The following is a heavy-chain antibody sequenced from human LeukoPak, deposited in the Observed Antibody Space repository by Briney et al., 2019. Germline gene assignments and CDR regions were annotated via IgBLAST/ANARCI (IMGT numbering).Heavy chain of an antibody. CDR3: ARDGYTYGFDY. V-gene: IGHV1-46*01. CDR2: IIPSGGST. D-gene: IGHD5-18*01. Sequence: ASVKVSCKASGYIFTTYYIHWVRQAPGQGLEWMGIIIPSGGSTSYAQKFQGRVTMTRDTSTSTVYMELSSLRSEDTAVYYCARDGYTYGFDYWGQGTLVTVSS. J-gene: IGHJ4*02. CDR1: GYIFTTYY.